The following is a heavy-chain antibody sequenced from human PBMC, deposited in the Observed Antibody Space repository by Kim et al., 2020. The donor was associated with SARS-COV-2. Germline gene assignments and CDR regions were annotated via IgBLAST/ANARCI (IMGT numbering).Heavy chain of an antibody. CDR3: ARWYYESSGYYIDAEYFQD. J-gene: IGHJ1*01. CDR1: GYSISSGFY. CDR2: MLHSGNT. Sequence: SETLSLTCTVSGYSISSGFYWGWIRQSPGKGLEWIGTMLHSGNTYYNPSLKSRVTISIDTSKNQFSLKLSSVTAADTAVYYCARWYYESSGYYIDAEYFQDWGEGPLVPVSS. D-gene: IGHD3-22*01. V-gene: IGHV4-38-2*02.